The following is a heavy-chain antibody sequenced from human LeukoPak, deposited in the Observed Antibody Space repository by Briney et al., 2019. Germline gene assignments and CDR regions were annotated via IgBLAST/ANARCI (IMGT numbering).Heavy chain of an antibody. V-gene: IGHV4-59*01. CDR3: ARTTMVRGTYYMDV. CDR2: IYYSGYT. Sequence: SETLSLTRTVSGGSFSSYYWSWIRQPPGKGLEWIGYIYYSGYTNYNPSLKSRVTISVDTSKNQFSLKLSSVTAADTAVYYCARTTMVRGTYYMDVWGKGTTVTISS. D-gene: IGHD3-10*01. J-gene: IGHJ6*03. CDR1: GGSFSSYY.